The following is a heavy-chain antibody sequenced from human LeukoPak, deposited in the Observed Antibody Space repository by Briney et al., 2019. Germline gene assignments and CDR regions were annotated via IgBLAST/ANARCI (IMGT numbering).Heavy chain of an antibody. V-gene: IGHV3-7*01. D-gene: IGHD3-22*01. Sequence: GGSLRLSCAASGFTFSDFWMTWVRQAPGKGLEWVANIKQDGSEKYYVDSVKGRFTVSRDNANNSLFLQMNSLRGDDAAVYHCARELLDTSGYYYGTLDYWGQGTLVTVSS. J-gene: IGHJ4*02. CDR3: ARELLDTSGYYYGTLDY. CDR2: IKQDGSEK. CDR1: GFTFSDFW.